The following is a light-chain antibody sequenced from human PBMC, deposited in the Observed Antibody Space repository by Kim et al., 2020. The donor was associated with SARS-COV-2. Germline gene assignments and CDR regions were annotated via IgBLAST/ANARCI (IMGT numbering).Light chain of an antibody. CDR2: DVN. CDR1: SSDVVSYIS. CDR3: SSYTGTMTPFV. V-gene: IGLV2-14*03. Sequence: QSITISCTGTSSDVVSYISVSWYQQHPGKAPKLIIYDVNNRPSGISNRFSGSKSANTASLTISGLQAEDEADYYCSSYTGTMTPFVFGTGTKVTVL. J-gene: IGLJ1*01.